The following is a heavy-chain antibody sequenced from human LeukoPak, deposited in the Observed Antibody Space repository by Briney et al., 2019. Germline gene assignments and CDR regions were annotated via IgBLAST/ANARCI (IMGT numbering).Heavy chain of an antibody. V-gene: IGHV4-39*01. Sequence: SETLSLTCTVSGGSISSNSYYWGWIRQPPGKGLEWIGNIFYSGSTYYNPSLKSRVTISIDTSKSQFSLRLSSVTAADTAVYYCARQGVVAAIPFDYWGQGTLVTVSS. D-gene: IGHD2-15*01. CDR3: ARQGVVAAIPFDY. CDR1: GGSISSNSYY. J-gene: IGHJ4*02. CDR2: IFYSGST.